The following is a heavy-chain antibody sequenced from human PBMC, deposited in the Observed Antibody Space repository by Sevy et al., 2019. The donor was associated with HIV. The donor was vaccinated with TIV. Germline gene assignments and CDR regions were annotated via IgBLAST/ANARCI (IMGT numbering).Heavy chain of an antibody. CDR3: ARSGYYYDSSGYALDY. Sequence: QLGGSLRLSCAASGFTFSSYGMHWVRQAPGKGLEWVAVIWYDGSNKYYADSVKGRFTISRDNSKNTLYLQMNSLRAEDTAVYYCARSGYYYDSSGYALDYWGQGTLVTVSS. CDR1: GFTFSSYG. J-gene: IGHJ4*02. D-gene: IGHD3-22*01. V-gene: IGHV3-33*01. CDR2: IWYDGSNK.